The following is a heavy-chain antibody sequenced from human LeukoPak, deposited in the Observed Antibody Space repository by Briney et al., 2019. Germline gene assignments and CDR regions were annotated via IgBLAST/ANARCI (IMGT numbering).Heavy chain of an antibody. J-gene: IGHJ6*02. CDR3: ATDSGSRPLHYYYYGMDV. V-gene: IGHV1-8*01. CDR1: GYTFTSYD. D-gene: IGHD1-26*01. Sequence: ASVKVSCKASGYTFTSYDINWVRQATGQGLEWMGWMNPNSGNTGYAQKFQGRVTMTRNTSISTAYMELSSLRSEDTAVYYCATDSGSRPLHYYYYGMDVWGQGTTVTVSS. CDR2: MNPNSGNT.